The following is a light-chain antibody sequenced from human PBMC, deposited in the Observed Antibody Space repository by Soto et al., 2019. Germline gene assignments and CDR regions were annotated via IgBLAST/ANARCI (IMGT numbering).Light chain of an antibody. CDR3: QQYSSYPLT. J-gene: IGKJ5*01. CDR2: KAS. V-gene: IGKV1-5*03. CDR1: QSISSL. Sequence: DIQMTQSPSTLSASVGDRVTITCRANQSISSLLAWYQQKPGRAPTLLIYKASTLESGVPSRFSGSGSGTEFSLTISSLQPDDSATYYCQQYSSYPLTFGQGTRLEIK.